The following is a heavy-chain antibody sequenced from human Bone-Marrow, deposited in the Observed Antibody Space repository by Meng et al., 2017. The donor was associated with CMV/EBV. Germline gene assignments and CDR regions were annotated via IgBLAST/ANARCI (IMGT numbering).Heavy chain of an antibody. Sequence: GESLKISCAASGFTFSRYWMSWVRQAPGKGLEWVANIKEDGSEKYYVDSVKGRFTISRDNAKNSLYLQMNSLRAEDTAVYYCARTFDYWGQGTLVTVSS. CDR3: ARTFDY. V-gene: IGHV3-7*01. CDR2: IKEDGSEK. J-gene: IGHJ4*02. CDR1: GFTFSRYW.